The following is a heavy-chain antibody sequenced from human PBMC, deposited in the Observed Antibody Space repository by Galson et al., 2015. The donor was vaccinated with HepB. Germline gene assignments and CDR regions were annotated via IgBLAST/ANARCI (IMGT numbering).Heavy chain of an antibody. CDR1: GYTFTSYA. J-gene: IGHJ5*02. V-gene: IGHV1-3*01. D-gene: IGHD4-17*01. Sequence: SVKVSCKASGYTFTSYAMHWVRQAPGQRLEWMGWINAGNGNTKYSQKFQGRVTITRDTSASTAYMELSSLRSEDTAVYYCARDYGDYPYNWFDPWGQGTLVTVSS. CDR3: ARDYGDYPYNWFDP. CDR2: INAGNGNT.